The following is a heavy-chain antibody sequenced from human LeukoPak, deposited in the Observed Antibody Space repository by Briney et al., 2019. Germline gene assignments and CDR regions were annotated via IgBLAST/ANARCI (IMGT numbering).Heavy chain of an antibody. D-gene: IGHD2-2*01. J-gene: IGHJ3*02. CDR1: GFTFSSYW. CDR3: AKLGGESTSRGI. Sequence: QPGGSLRLSCAASGFTFSSYWMHWVRQAPGKGLVWVSRINSDGSSTSYADSVKGRFTISRDNAKNSLYLQMNSLRAEDTALYYCAKLGGESTSRGIWGQGTMVTVSS. CDR2: INSDGSST. V-gene: IGHV3-74*01.